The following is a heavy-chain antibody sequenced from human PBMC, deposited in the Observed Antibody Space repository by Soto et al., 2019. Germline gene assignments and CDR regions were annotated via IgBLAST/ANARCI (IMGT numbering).Heavy chain of an antibody. J-gene: IGHJ4*02. CDR1: GFTVSSNY. CDR3: ARGVEDFWSGYYPSLYFDY. Sequence: GGSLRLSCAASGFTVSSNYMSWVRQAPGKGLEWVSVIYSGGSTYYADSVKGRFTISRHNSKNTLYLQMNSLRAEDTAVYYCARGVEDFWSGYYPSLYFDYWGQGTLVTVSS. D-gene: IGHD3-3*01. V-gene: IGHV3-53*04. CDR2: IYSGGST.